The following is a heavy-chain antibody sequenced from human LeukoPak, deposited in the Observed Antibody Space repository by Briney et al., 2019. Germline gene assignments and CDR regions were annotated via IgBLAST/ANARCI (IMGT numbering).Heavy chain of an antibody. CDR2: ISGGGGST. CDR1: GFTFSSYA. V-gene: IGHV3-23*01. CDR3: AKNRLKSYPGTDFDY. D-gene: IGHD3-10*01. J-gene: IGHJ4*02. Sequence: PGGSLRLSCAASGFTFSSYAMSWVRQAPGKGLEWVSAISGGGGSTYYADSVKGRFTISRDNSKNTLYLQMNSLRAEDTAVYYCAKNRLKSYPGTDFDYWGQGTLVTVSS.